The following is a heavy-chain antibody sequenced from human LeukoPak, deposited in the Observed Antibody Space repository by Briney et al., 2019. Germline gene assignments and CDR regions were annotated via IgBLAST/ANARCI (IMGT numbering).Heavy chain of an antibody. CDR3: ARAKSGYDLSDFDY. J-gene: IGHJ4*02. CDR1: GFTFSSYA. V-gene: IGHV3-74*01. D-gene: IGHD5-12*01. Sequence: GGSLRLSCAASGFTFSSYAMNWVRQAPGKGLVWVSRINSDGSSTSYADSVKGRFTISRDNAKNTLYLQMNSLRAEDTAVYYCARAKSGYDLSDFDYWGQGTLVTVSS. CDR2: INSDGSST.